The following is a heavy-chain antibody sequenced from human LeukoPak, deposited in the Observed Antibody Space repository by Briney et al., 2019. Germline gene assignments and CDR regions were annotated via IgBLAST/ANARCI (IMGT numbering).Heavy chain of an antibody. Sequence: SETLSLTCTVSGGTISSGGYYWSWIRQHPGKGREWIAYMCSSGSAYYNPSLSTRITISLDTSKTQFSLKLTSLTAADTAVYYCARTKPLAAAGGAFDIWGQGTTVSVSS. CDR1: GGTISSGGYY. D-gene: IGHD6-13*01. V-gene: IGHV4-31*03. CDR2: MCSSGSA. J-gene: IGHJ3*02. CDR3: ARTKPLAAAGGAFDI.